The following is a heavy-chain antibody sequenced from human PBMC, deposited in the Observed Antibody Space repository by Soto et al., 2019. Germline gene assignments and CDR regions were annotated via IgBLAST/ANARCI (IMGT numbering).Heavy chain of an antibody. V-gene: IGHV1-58*01. CDR2: IVVGSGNT. D-gene: IGHD4-4*01. Sequence: SVKVSCKASGFTFTSSAVQWVRQARGQRLEWIGWIVVGSGNTNYAQKFQERVTITRDMSTSTAYMELSSLRSEDTAVYYCAADHDYSNYWNPWGQGTLVTGLL. CDR1: GFTFTSSA. CDR3: AADHDYSNYWNP. J-gene: IGHJ5*02.